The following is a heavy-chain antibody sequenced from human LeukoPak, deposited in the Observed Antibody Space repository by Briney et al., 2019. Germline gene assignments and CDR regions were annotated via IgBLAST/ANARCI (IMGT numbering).Heavy chain of an antibody. Sequence: PGGSLRLSCAASGFTFSSYGMHWVRQAPGKGLEWVAFIRYDGSNKYYADSVKGRFTISRDNSKNTLYLQMNSLRAEDTAVYYCAKSRSRGYYYYYMDVWGKGTTVTVSS. CDR2: IRYDGSNK. CDR3: AKSRSRGYYYYYMDV. D-gene: IGHD1-26*01. V-gene: IGHV3-30*02. CDR1: GFTFSSYG. J-gene: IGHJ6*03.